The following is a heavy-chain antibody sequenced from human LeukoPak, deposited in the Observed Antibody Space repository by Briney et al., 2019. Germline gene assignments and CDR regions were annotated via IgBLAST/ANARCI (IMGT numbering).Heavy chain of an antibody. Sequence: GGSLRLSCAASGFTFSSYSMNWVRQAPGKGLEWVSYISSSSSTIYYADSVKGRFTISRDNAKNSLYLQMNSLRAEDTAVYYCARDKGNDCSSTSCYAGVFGYWGQGTLVTVSS. CDR1: GFTFSSYS. CDR3: ARDKGNDCSSTSCYAGVFGY. CDR2: ISSSSSTI. J-gene: IGHJ4*02. D-gene: IGHD2-2*01. V-gene: IGHV3-48*01.